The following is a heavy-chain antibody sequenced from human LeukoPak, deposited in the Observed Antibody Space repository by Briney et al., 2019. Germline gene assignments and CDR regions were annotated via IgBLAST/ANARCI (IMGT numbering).Heavy chain of an antibody. Sequence: PGGSLRLSCAASGVTFSTYSMNWVRQAPGKGLEWLSYIRSGGTINYADSVKGRFIISRDNAKNSLDLQMNSLRDEDTAVYYCARDEAYGFDTWGQGTMVTVSS. V-gene: IGHV3-48*02. CDR3: ARDEAYGFDT. CDR1: GVTFSTYS. CDR2: IRSGGTI. J-gene: IGHJ3*02.